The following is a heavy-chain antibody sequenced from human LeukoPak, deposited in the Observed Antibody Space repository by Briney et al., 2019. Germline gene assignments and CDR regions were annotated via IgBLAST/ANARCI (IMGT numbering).Heavy chain of an antibody. CDR1: GFTFSSYE. Sequence: GGSLRLSCAASGFTFSSYEMNWVRQAPGKGLEWVSYISSSGSTIYYADSVKGRFTISRDNAKNSLYLQMNSLRAEDTAVYYCAREMQGIAVAGNRFDYWGQGTLVTVSS. V-gene: IGHV3-48*03. CDR2: ISSSGSTI. D-gene: IGHD6-19*01. J-gene: IGHJ4*02. CDR3: AREMQGIAVAGNRFDY.